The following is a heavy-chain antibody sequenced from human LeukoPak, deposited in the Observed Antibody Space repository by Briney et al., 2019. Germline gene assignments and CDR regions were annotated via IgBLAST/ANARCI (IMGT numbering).Heavy chain of an antibody. D-gene: IGHD2-2*01. CDR2: IKQDESEK. Sequence: GSLRLSCSASGFTFSNYWMSWVRQAPGKGLEWVANIKQDESEKYYVDSVKGRSTISRDNAKSSLYLQMNSLRAGDTAVYYCARALDSSSSRYQAFEEWGQGTLVTVSS. CDR1: GFTFSNYW. V-gene: IGHV3-7*01. CDR3: ARALDSSSSRYQAFEE. J-gene: IGHJ4*02.